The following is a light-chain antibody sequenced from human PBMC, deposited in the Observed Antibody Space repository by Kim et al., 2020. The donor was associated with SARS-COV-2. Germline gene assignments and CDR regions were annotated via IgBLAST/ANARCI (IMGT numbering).Light chain of an antibody. CDR2: GKN. CDR1: SHGSYY. Sequence: QTVRITCKGDSHGSYYAGCYQQKPGQAPVLVISGKNNRPSGIPDRFSGSSSGNTASLTITGAQAEDEADYYCNSRDSSVNHLRVFGTGTKVTVL. J-gene: IGLJ1*01. CDR3: NSRDSSVNHLRV. V-gene: IGLV3-19*01.